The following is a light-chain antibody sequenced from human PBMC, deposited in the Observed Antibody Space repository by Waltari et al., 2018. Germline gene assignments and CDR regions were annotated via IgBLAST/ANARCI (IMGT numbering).Light chain of an antibody. CDR1: TSYIGNHDY. Sequence: QSVLTQPPSVSGSPGQSITISCTGTTSYIGNHDYVSWYQQHPGKAPKLLIYDGTNRPSGVSTRFSGSKSGSTASLTISGLQADDEAHYYCSSYTGSTTLLVFGGGTDLTVL. V-gene: IGLV2-14*03. J-gene: IGLJ2*01. CDR2: DGT. CDR3: SSYTGSTTLLV.